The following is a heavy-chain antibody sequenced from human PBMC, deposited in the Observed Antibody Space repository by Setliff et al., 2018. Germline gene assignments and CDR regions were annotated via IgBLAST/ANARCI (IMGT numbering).Heavy chain of an antibody. CDR1: GFIFSSYG. J-gene: IGHJ6*03. Sequence: SLRLSCAASGFIFSSYGMHWVRQAPGKGLEWVAVISDDGNNEYYADSVKGRCTISRDNSKNTLYLQMSSPTTEDTAVYYCARGPLGDYADFYYYMDVWGMGTTVTVSS. CDR3: ARGPLGDYADFYYYMDV. CDR2: ISDDGNNE. D-gene: IGHD4-17*01. V-gene: IGHV3-30*19.